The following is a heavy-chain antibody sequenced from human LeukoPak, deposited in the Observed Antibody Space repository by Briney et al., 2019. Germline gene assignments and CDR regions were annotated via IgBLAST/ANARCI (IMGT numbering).Heavy chain of an antibody. V-gene: IGHV3-9*01. CDR2: ISWNSGSI. J-gene: IGHJ6*02. CDR1: GFTFDDYA. Sequence: PGRSLRLSCAASGFTFDDYAMHWVRQAPGKGLEWVSGISWNSGSIGYADSVKGRFTISRDNAKNSLYPQMNSLRAEDTALYYCAKGVTGRSIAAYGMDIWGQGTTVTVSS. D-gene: IGHD6-13*01. CDR3: AKGVTGRSIAAYGMDI.